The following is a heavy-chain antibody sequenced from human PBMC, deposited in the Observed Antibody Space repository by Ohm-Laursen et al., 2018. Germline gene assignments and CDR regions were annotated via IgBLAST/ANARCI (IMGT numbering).Heavy chain of an antibody. D-gene: IGHD2-15*01. V-gene: IGHV3-23*01. Sequence: SLRLSCAASGFTFSGYAMSWVRQAPGKGPEWVSVVTGSGRTTYYRDSVKGRFTISRDNSKNTLYLQMNSLRVEDTAVYYCAKSRYCSGGSCASDYWGQGTLVTVSS. CDR3: AKSRYCSGGSCASDY. CDR1: GFTFSGYA. J-gene: IGHJ4*02. CDR2: VTGSGRTT.